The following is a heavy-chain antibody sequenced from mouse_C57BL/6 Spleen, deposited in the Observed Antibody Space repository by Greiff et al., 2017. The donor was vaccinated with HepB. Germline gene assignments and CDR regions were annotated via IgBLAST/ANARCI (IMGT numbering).Heavy chain of an antibody. D-gene: IGHD1-1*01. CDR1: GFTFNTYA. J-gene: IGHJ1*03. CDR3: VRDLDYYGSSYWYFDV. CDR2: IRSKSSNYAT. V-gene: IGHV10-3*01. Sequence: EVQGVESGGGLVQPKGSLKLSCAASGFTFNTYAMHWVRQAPGKGLEWVARIRSKSSNYATYYADSVKDRFTSSRDDSQSMLYLQMNNLKTEDTAMYYCVRDLDYYGSSYWYFDVWGTGTTVTVSS.